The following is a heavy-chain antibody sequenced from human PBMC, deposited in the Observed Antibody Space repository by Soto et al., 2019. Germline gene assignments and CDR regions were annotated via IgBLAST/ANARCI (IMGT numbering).Heavy chain of an antibody. D-gene: IGHD6-6*01. CDR2: ISAYNGNT. CDR3: ARSDYSSSLGSMDV. J-gene: IGHJ6*02. V-gene: IGHV1-18*01. Sequence: ASVKVSCKASGYTFTSYGISWVRQAPGQGLEWMGWISAYNGNTNYAQKLQGRVTMTTDTSTSTAYMELRSLRSDDTAVYYCARSDYSSSLGSMDVWGQGTTVTVSS. CDR1: GYTFTSYG.